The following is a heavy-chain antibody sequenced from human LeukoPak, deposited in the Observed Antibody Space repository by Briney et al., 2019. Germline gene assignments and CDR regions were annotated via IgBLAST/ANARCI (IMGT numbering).Heavy chain of an antibody. CDR1: GFTFSSYA. J-gene: IGHJ4*02. CDR3: ATLSDAIAAAGTRNY. Sequence: GGSLRLSCAASGFTFSSYAMSWVRQAPGKGLEWVSGISGSGVTTYDADSVKGRFTVSRDNSKNTLYLQMNSLRAEDTAVYYCATLSDAIAAAGTRNYWGQGTLVTVSS. CDR2: ISGSGVTT. D-gene: IGHD6-13*01. V-gene: IGHV3-23*01.